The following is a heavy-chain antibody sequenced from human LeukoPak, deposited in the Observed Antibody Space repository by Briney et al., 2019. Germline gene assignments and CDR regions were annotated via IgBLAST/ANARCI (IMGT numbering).Heavy chain of an antibody. CDR1: GFSFSVYA. J-gene: IGHJ4*02. D-gene: IGHD1-26*01. CDR3: AKARGATVNDPADY. CDR2: FGGSGGGP. V-gene: IGHV3-23*01. Sequence: GGSLRLSCAASGFSFSVYAMNWVRQAPGKGLEWVSSFGGSGGGPWHAASVKGRFSISRDNSKNTLYLQMSSLSDEDTVLYYCAKARGATVNDPADYWGQGILVTVSS.